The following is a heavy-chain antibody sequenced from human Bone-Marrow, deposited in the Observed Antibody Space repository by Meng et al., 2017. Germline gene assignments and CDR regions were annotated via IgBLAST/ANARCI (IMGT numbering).Heavy chain of an antibody. D-gene: IGHD2-21*01. Sequence: GESLKISCAASGFTFSSYGMHWVRQAPGKGLEWVAVIWYDGSNKYYADSVKGRFTISRDNSKNTLYLQMNSLRAEDTAVYYCARDVSVVVNAIRYLNYYGMDVWARGPS. V-gene: IGHV3-33*01. CDR2: IWYDGSNK. CDR1: GFTFSSYG. J-gene: IGHJ6*02. CDR3: ARDVSVVVNAIRYLNYYGMDV.